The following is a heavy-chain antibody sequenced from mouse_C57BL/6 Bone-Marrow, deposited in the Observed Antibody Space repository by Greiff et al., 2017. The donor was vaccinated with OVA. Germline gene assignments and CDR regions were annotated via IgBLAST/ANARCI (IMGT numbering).Heavy chain of an antibody. Sequence: EVKLVESGTVLARPGASVKMSCKTSGYTFTSYWMHWVKQRPGQGLEWIGAIYPGNSDTSYNQKFKGKAKLTAVTSASTAYMELSSLTNEDSAVYYCTRGGYYSNLYAMDYWGQGTSVTVSS. J-gene: IGHJ4*01. CDR3: TRGGYYSNLYAMDY. CDR1: GYTFTSYW. CDR2: IYPGNSDT. D-gene: IGHD2-5*01. V-gene: IGHV1-5*01.